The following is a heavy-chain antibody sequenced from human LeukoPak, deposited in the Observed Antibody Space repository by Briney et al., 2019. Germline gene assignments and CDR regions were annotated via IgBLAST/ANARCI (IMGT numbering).Heavy chain of an antibody. Sequence: GGALRLSCAASGFTFSHYSMNLVGQAPGKGLEWVSSISASSIYIDYADSVKGQFTISRDNPKNSLYLKMNSLRAEDTAVYYCAREPSTWVVSSRWFAFDYWGQGNLVTV. V-gene: IGHV3-21*01. CDR3: AREPSTWVVSSRWFAFDY. CDR1: GFTFSHYS. J-gene: IGHJ4*02. CDR2: ISASSIYI. D-gene: IGHD6-13*01.